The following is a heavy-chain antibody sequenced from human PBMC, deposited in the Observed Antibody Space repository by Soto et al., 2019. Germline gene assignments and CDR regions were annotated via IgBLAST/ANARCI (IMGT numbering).Heavy chain of an antibody. CDR1: GFTSDDYA. Sequence: GGSLRLSCAASGFTSDDYAMHWVRQAPGKGLEWVSGISWNSGSIGYADSVKGRFTISRDNAKNSLYLQMNSLRAEDTALYYCAKGGDCSGGSCYSDYYGMDVWGQGTTVTVSS. V-gene: IGHV3-9*02. J-gene: IGHJ6*02. D-gene: IGHD2-15*01. CDR2: ISWNSGSI. CDR3: AKGGDCSGGSCYSDYYGMDV.